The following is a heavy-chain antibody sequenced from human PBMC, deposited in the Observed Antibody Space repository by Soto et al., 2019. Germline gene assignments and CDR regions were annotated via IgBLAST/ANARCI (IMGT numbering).Heavy chain of an antibody. CDR3: AKYSGTAQLTYYYYMDV. V-gene: IGHV4-59*08. Sequence: TSETLFLTCTVSGGSLSRYYLSWVRQPPGKGLEWIGYIYYTGSTNYNPSLKSRVTISVDTSRNQFSLKLSSVTAADTAVYYCAKYSGTAQLTYYYYMDVWGKGTSVTVSS. D-gene: IGHD3-10*01. CDR1: GGSLSRYY. J-gene: IGHJ6*03. CDR2: IYYTGST.